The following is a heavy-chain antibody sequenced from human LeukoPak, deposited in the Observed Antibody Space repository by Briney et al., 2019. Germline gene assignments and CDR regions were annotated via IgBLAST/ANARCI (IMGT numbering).Heavy chain of an antibody. V-gene: IGHV4-31*03. CDR2: IYYSGST. Sequence: SETLSLTCTVSGGSISSGGYYWSRIRQHPGKGLEWIGYIYYSGSTYYNPSLKSRVTISVDTSKNQFSLKLSSVTAADTAVYYCARESVGNYILFDYWGQGTLVTVSS. J-gene: IGHJ4*02. CDR3: ARESVGNYILFDY. CDR1: GGSISSGGYY. D-gene: IGHD4-11*01.